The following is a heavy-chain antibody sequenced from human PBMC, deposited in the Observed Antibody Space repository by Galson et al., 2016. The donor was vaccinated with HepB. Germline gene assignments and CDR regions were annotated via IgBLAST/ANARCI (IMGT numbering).Heavy chain of an antibody. D-gene: IGHD3-10*01. CDR3: ATDLKNYLGSGHYYYGMEV. CDR2: ISYDGNDK. Sequence: SLRLSCAASGLRFGHKAMHWVRQVPGKGLDWVTVISYDGNDKYYSDSVKGGFTISRDNSKNTVYLQMHSLSAEDMDVYFCATDLKNYLGSGHYYYGMEVWCQGTSVIVSS. V-gene: IGHV3-30*03. CDR1: GLRFGHKA. J-gene: IGHJ6*02.